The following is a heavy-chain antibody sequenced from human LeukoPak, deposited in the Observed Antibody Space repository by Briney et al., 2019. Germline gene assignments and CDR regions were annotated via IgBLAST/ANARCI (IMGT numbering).Heavy chain of an antibody. J-gene: IGHJ5*02. CDR2: INHSEST. CDR1: GVSFSGYY. V-gene: IGHV4-34*01. CDR3: ARRGIVVVPAAMESRTNWFDP. D-gene: IGHD2-2*01. Sequence: SETLSLTCAVYGVSFSGYYWSWIRQPPGKGLEWIGEINHSESTNYNPSLKSRLTISVDTSKHQFSLKLSSVTAADTAVYYCARRGIVVVPAAMESRTNWFDPWGQGTLVTVSS.